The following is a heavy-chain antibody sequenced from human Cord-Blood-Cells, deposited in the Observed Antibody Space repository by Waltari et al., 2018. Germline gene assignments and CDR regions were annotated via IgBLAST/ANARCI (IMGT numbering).Heavy chain of an antibody. CDR3: ARERSGDKDAFDI. D-gene: IGHD3-3*01. CDR1: GFTFSSYG. Sequence: QVQLVESGGGVVQPGRSLRLSCAASGFTFSSYGMHWVRQAPGKGVELVVFIWYDGSNKYYADSVKGRFTISRDNSKNTRYLQMNSLRAEDTAVYYCARERSGDKDAFDIWGQGTMVTVSS. CDR2: IWYDGSNK. J-gene: IGHJ3*02. V-gene: IGHV3-33*01.